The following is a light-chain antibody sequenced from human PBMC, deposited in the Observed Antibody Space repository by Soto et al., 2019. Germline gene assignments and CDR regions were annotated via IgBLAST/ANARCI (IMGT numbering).Light chain of an antibody. CDR1: QSVSSN. CDR3: RQYNKWPPYT. CDR2: GAS. Sequence: EIVMTQSPANLSVSPGERATLSCRASQSVSSNLAWYQQKPGQGPRLLIYGASTRATSIPARFSGSGSGTECTLTINSLQSEDFAVYYCRQYNKWPPYTFGQGTKLEIK. V-gene: IGKV3-15*01. J-gene: IGKJ2*01.